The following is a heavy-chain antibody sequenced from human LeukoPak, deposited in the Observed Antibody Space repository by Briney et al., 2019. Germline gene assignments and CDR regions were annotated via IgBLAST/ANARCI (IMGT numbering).Heavy chain of an antibody. Sequence: SETLSLTCTVSGGSISSSSYYWGWIRQPPGKGLEWIGSIYYSGSTYYNPSLKSRVTISVDTSKNQFSLKLSSVTAADTAVYYCARLMGSITIFGVEILGDDAFDIWGQGTMVTVSS. J-gene: IGHJ3*02. CDR2: IYYSGST. V-gene: IGHV4-39*07. D-gene: IGHD3-3*01. CDR3: ARLMGSITIFGVEILGDDAFDI. CDR1: GGSISSSSYY.